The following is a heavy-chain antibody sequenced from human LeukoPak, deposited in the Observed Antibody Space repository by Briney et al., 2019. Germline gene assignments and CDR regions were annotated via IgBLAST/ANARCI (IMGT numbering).Heavy chain of an antibody. CDR1: GFTFSSYA. D-gene: IGHD6-13*01. Sequence: GRSQRLSCAASGFTFSSYAMHWVRQAPGKGLEWVAVISYDGSNKYYADSVKGRFTISRDNSKNTLYLQMNSLRAEDTAVYYCARNAYSSSWYFDYWGQGTLVTVSS. J-gene: IGHJ4*02. CDR3: ARNAYSSSWYFDY. CDR2: ISYDGSNK. V-gene: IGHV3-30-3*01.